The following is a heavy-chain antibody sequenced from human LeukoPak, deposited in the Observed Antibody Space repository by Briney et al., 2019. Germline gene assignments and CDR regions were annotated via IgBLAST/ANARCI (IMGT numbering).Heavy chain of an antibody. J-gene: IGHJ6*02. Sequence: GESLKISCKGSGHSFAYWIGWVRQMPGKGLEWMGLIFSSDSHTDYSPSFQGRVTISIDTSIDTAYLQWSSLKASDTAMYYCARRDGYCSSTSCYADYYYGMDVRGQGTTVTVSS. CDR3: ARRDGYCSSTSCYADYYYGMDV. D-gene: IGHD2-2*01. V-gene: IGHV5-51*01. CDR2: IFSSDSHT. CDR1: GHSFAYW.